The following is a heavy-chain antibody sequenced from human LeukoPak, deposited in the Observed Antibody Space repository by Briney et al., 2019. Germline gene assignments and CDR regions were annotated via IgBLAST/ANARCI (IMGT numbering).Heavy chain of an antibody. CDR1: GFTFSSYS. J-gene: IGHJ3*02. Sequence: PGGSLRLSCAASGFTFSSYSMNWVRQAPGKGLEWVSSISSSSSYIYYADSVKGRFTISRDNAKNSLYLQMNSLRAEDTAVYYCARRSRDGHQDAFDIWGQGTMVTVSS. D-gene: IGHD5-24*01. CDR2: ISSSSSYI. V-gene: IGHV3-21*04. CDR3: ARRSRDGHQDAFDI.